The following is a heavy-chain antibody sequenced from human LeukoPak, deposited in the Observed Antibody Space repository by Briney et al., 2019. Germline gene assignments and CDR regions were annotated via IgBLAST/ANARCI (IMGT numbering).Heavy chain of an antibody. D-gene: IGHD4-17*01. CDR2: IYYSGST. Sequence: SETLSLTCTVSGGSISSYYWSWIRQPPGKGLEWIGYIYYSGSTNYNPSLKSRVTISVDTSKNQFSLKLSSVTAADTAVYYFARVATVTSYYYGMDVWGQGTTVTVSS. CDR1: GGSISSYY. V-gene: IGHV4-59*01. J-gene: IGHJ6*02. CDR3: ARVATVTSYYYGMDV.